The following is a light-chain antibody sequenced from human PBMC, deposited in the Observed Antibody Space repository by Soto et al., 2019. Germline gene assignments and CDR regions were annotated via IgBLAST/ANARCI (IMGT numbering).Light chain of an antibody. CDR1: QSVSSN. J-gene: IGKJ1*01. Sequence: ERVITQSPSTLSVSPGSRPTLSYRASQSVSSNLAWYRQKPGQAPRFLIYGASSRATGLPARFSGSASGTEFTLTISSLQSEDFAMYYCQHYTNWPWTFGRRTKVDIK. CDR3: QHYTNWPWT. CDR2: GAS. V-gene: IGKV3-15*01.